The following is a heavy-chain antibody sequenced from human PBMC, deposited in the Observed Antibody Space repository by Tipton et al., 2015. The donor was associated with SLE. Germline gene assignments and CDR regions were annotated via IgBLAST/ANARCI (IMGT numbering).Heavy chain of an antibody. J-gene: IGHJ5*02. CDR3: ARDRVVVMGFDP. CDR1: GGSISSSSYY. V-gene: IGHV4-39*02. Sequence: TLSLTCTVSGGSISSSSYYWGWIRRPPGKGLEWIGSIYYSGSTYYNPSLKSRVTISVDTSKNQFSLKLSSVTAADTAVYYCARDRVVVMGFDPWGQGTLVTVSS. CDR2: IYYSGST. D-gene: IGHD3-22*01.